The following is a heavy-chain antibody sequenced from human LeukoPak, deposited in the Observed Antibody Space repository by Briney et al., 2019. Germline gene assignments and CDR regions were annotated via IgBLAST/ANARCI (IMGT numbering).Heavy chain of an antibody. CDR2: IIPIFGTA. Sequence: ASVKVSCKASGGTFSSYAISWVRQAPGQGLEWMGGIIPIFGTANYAQKFQGRVTITTDESTSTSYMELSSLRSEDTAVYYCAREGEYWSGGSCYFDYWGQGTLVTVSS. CDR1: GGTFSSYA. D-gene: IGHD2-15*01. J-gene: IGHJ4*02. CDR3: AREGEYWSGGSCYFDY. V-gene: IGHV1-69*05.